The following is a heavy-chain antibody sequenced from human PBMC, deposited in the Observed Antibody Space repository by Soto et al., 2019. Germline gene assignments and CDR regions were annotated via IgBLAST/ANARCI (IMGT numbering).Heavy chain of an antibody. CDR2: ISSSSSYI. CDR3: ARHAYEVWSGNSKFYRWDI. V-gene: IGHV3-21*01. CDR1: GFTFSSYS. D-gene: IGHD3-3*01. Sequence: PGGSLILSCAASGFTFSSYSMNWVRQAPGKGLEWVSSISSSSSYIYYADSVKGRFTISRDNAKNSLYLQMNSLSAEVTAVYYCARHAYEVWSGNSKFYRWDIWGQG. J-gene: IGHJ3*02.